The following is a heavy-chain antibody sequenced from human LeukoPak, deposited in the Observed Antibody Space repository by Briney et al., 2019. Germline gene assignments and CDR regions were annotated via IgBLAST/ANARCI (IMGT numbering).Heavy chain of an antibody. CDR3: AREPRDYYDSSGYLGV. Sequence: GGSLRLSCAASGFTFSSYSMNWVRQAPGKGLEWVSSISSSSSYIYYADSVEGRFTISRDNAKNSLYLQMNSLRAEDTAVYYCAREPRDYYDSSGYLGVWGQGTLVTVSS. D-gene: IGHD3-22*01. J-gene: IGHJ4*02. CDR1: GFTFSSYS. V-gene: IGHV3-21*01. CDR2: ISSSSSYI.